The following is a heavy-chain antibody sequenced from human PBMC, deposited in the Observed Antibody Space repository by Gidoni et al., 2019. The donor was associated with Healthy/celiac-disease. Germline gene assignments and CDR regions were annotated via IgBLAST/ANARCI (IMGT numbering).Heavy chain of an antibody. CDR3: ARDLGGYYDSSGYIDY. D-gene: IGHD3-22*01. CDR1: GGTFSSYA. Sequence: QVQLVQSGAEVKKPGSSVKVSCKATGGTFSSYAISWVRQAPGQWLEWMGGIIPIFGTANHAQKFQGRVTITADASTSTAYMELSSLRSEDTAVYYCARDLGGYYDSSGYIDYWGQGTLVTVSS. V-gene: IGHV1-69*01. CDR2: IIPIFGTA. J-gene: IGHJ4*02.